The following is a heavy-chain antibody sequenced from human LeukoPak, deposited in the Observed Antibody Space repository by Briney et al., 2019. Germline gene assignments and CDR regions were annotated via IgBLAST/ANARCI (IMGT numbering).Heavy chain of an antibody. CDR3: ARNGQVDTAMVTVWYFDY. CDR1: GYTFTGYY. Sequence: ASVKVSCKASGYTFTGYYMHWVRQAPGQGLEWMGWISAYNGNTNYAQKLQGRVTMTTDTSTSTAYMELRSLRSDDTAVYYRARNGQVDTAMVTVWYFDYWGQGTLVTVSS. CDR2: ISAYNGNT. V-gene: IGHV1-18*04. D-gene: IGHD5-18*01. J-gene: IGHJ4*02.